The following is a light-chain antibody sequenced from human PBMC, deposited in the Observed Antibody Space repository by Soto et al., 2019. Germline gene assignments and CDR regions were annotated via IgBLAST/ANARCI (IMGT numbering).Light chain of an antibody. V-gene: IGKV3-20*01. Sequence: EIVLTQSPGTLSLSPGERATLSCRASQSVSSSYFAWYQQKPGQAPRLLIYGASNRATGIPDRFSGSGCGTDFTLIISRLEPEDFAVYYCQQYGSSPRTFGQGTKVEIK. J-gene: IGKJ1*01. CDR2: GAS. CDR1: QSVSSSY. CDR3: QQYGSSPRT.